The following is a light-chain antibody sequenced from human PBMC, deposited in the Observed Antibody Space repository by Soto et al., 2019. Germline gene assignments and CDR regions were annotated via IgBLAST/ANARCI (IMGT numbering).Light chain of an antibody. CDR3: QSYDSSLSVYV. Sequence: QSVLTQPPSVSGAPGQRVTISCTGSSSNIGAGYDVHWYQQLPGTAPKLLIYGVTNRPSGVPDRFPGSKSGTSASLAITGLQAEDEADYYCQSYDSSLSVYVFGTGTKVTVL. J-gene: IGLJ1*01. V-gene: IGLV1-40*01. CDR1: SSNIGAGYD. CDR2: GVT.